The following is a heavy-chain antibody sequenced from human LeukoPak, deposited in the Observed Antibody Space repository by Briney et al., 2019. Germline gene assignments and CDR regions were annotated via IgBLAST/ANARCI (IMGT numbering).Heavy chain of an antibody. Sequence: GGSLRLSCAASGFTFSSYSMNWVRQAPGKGLEWVSSISSSSSYIYYADSVKGRFTISRDNAKNPLYLQMNSLRAEDTAVYYCARSYCDSSGSIHDAFDIWGQGTMVTVSS. CDR2: ISSSSSYI. D-gene: IGHD3-22*01. V-gene: IGHV3-21*01. CDR1: GFTFSSYS. CDR3: ARSYCDSSGSIHDAFDI. J-gene: IGHJ3*02.